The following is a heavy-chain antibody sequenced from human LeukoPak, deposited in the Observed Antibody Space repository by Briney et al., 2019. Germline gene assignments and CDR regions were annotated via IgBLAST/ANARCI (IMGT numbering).Heavy chain of an antibody. Sequence: GGSLRLSCAASGFTFSSYGMHWLRQAPGKGLEWVAVIWYDGSNKYYADSVKGRFTISRDNSKNTLYLQMNSLRAEDTAVYYCARDRVHLAQNFITTVSYYFDYWGQGTLVTVSS. V-gene: IGHV3-33*01. D-gene: IGHD4-17*01. J-gene: IGHJ4*02. CDR2: IWYDGSNK. CDR1: GFTFSSYG. CDR3: ARDRVHLAQNFITTVSYYFDY.